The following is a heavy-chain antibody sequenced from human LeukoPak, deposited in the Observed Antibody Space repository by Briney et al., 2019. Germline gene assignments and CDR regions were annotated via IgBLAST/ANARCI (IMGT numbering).Heavy chain of an antibody. D-gene: IGHD1-26*01. J-gene: IGHJ4*02. CDR1: GFTFSSYA. Sequence: GGSLRLSCAASGFTFSSYAMSWVRQAPGKGLEWVSAISGSGGSTYYADSVKGRFTISRDNSKNTLYQQMNSLRAEDTAVYYCAKASPNIVGASYDYWGQGTLVTVSS. CDR3: AKASPNIVGASYDY. V-gene: IGHV3-23*01. CDR2: ISGSGGST.